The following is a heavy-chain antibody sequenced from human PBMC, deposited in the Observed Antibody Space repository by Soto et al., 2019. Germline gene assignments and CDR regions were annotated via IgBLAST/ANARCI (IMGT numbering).Heavy chain of an antibody. Sequence: QVQLQQWGAGLLKPSETLSLTCAVYGGSFRGYYWSWIRQPPGKGLEWIGEINHSGSTNYNPSLKSRVTISVDTSKKQFSLKLSSVTAADTAVYYCARGCSGRARYYYYMDVWGKGTTVTVSS. CDR1: GGSFRGYY. D-gene: IGHD2-15*01. CDR3: ARGCSGRARYYYYMDV. CDR2: INHSGST. V-gene: IGHV4-34*01. J-gene: IGHJ6*03.